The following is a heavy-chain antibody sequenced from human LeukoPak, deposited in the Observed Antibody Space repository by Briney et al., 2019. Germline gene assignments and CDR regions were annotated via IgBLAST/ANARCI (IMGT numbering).Heavy chain of an antibody. V-gene: IGHV1-18*01. CDR1: GYTFTSYG. D-gene: IGHD1-26*01. Sequence: ASVKVSCNASGYTFTSYGISWVRQAPGQGLEWMGWISAYNGNTNYAQKLQGRVTMTTDTSTSTAYMELRSLRSDDTAVYYCARGWDLHAYSLYYYYYTDVWGKGTTVTVSS. CDR3: ARGWDLHAYSLYYYYYTDV. CDR2: ISAYNGNT. J-gene: IGHJ6*03.